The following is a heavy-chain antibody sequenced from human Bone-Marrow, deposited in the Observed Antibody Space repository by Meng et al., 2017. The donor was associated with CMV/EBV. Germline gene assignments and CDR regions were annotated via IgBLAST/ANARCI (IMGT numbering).Heavy chain of an antibody. V-gene: IGHV3-15*07. D-gene: IGHD5-18*01. CDR3: VTGGYFLDY. Sequence: SCVAVGFIFSKAWMNWVRQAPGKELEWVGRIKSKVDGRTTDYAAPVKGRFSISRDDSKNTVYMQMSSLKTEDTAVYYCVTGGYFLDYWGQGTLVTVSS. J-gene: IGHJ4*02. CDR2: IKSKVDGRTT. CDR1: GFIFSKAW.